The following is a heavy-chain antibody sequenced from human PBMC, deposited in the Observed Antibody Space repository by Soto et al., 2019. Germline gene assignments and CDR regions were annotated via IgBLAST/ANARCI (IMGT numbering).Heavy chain of an antibody. CDR3: ARGSNNWAYYFDS. CDR2: ITSSGTTV. V-gene: IGHV3-48*02. Sequence: EVHLVESGGGLVQPGGSLRLSCAASGFTFSSYSLNWVRQAPGKGLEWVSYITSSGTTVYYADSVRGRFTISRDNAKNSLSLQMNSLRDDDTAVYFCARGSNNWAYYFDSWGQGTLVTVSS. J-gene: IGHJ4*02. CDR1: GFTFSSYS. D-gene: IGHD1-1*01.